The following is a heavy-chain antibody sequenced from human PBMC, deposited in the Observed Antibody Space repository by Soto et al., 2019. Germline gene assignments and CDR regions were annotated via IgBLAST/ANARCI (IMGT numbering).Heavy chain of an antibody. CDR3: AREDISRGYDGAFDI. V-gene: IGHV4-59*01. CDR2: IYYSGST. J-gene: IGHJ3*02. Sequence: QVQLQESGPGLVKPSETLSLTCTVSGGSISSYYWSWIRQPPGKGLEWIGYIYYSGSTNYNPSLKSRVTISVDTAKNQFSLKLSSVTAADTAVYYCAREDISRGYDGAFDIWGQGTMVTVSS. CDR1: GGSISSYY. D-gene: IGHD5-12*01.